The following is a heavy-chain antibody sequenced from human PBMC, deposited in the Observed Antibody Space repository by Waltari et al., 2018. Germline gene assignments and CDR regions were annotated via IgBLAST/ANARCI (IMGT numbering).Heavy chain of an antibody. J-gene: IGHJ6*03. CDR3: ARARYNYYYYMDV. V-gene: IGHV4-4*08. CDR1: GFTFSSYW. Sequence: VQLVESGGGLVQPGGSLRLSCAASGFTFSSYWMSWVRQAPGKGLEWIGRIYTSGSTNYNPSLKSRVTISVDTSKNQFSLKLSSVTAADTAVYYCARARYNYYYYMDVWGKGTTVTVSS. CDR2: IYTSGST.